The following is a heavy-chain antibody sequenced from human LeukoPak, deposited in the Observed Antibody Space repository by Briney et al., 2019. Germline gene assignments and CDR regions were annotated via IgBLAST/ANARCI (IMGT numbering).Heavy chain of an antibody. Sequence: PSETLSLTCTVSGYSISSGYYWGWIRQPPGKGLEWIGSIYHSGSTYYNPSLKSRVTISVDTSKNQFSLKLSSVTAADTAVYYCARHGDCSSTSCHNWFDPWGQGTLVTVSS. CDR3: ARHGDCSSTSCHNWFDP. CDR2: IYHSGST. V-gene: IGHV4-38-2*02. J-gene: IGHJ5*02. CDR1: GYSISSGYY. D-gene: IGHD2-2*01.